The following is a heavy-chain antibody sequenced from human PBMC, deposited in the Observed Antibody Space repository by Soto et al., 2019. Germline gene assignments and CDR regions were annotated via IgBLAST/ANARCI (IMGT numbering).Heavy chain of an antibody. V-gene: IGHV1-18*01. CDR2: ISAYNGNT. Sequence: GASVKVSCKASGYTFTSYGISWVRQAPGQGLEWMGWISAYNGNTNYAQKLQGRVTMTTDTSTSTAYMELRSLRSDDTAVYYCARDYLGIVVVPAATKWFWFDPWGQGTLVTVSS. J-gene: IGHJ5*02. D-gene: IGHD2-2*03. CDR3: ARDYLGIVVVPAATKWFWFDP. CDR1: GYTFTSYG.